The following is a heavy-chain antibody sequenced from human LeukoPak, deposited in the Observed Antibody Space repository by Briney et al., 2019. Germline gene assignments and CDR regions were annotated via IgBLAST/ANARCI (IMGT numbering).Heavy chain of an antibody. D-gene: IGHD2-2*02. CDR1: GYTFTGYY. Sequence: GASVKVSCKASGYTFTGYYMHWVRQAPGQGLEWMGWINPNGGGTNYAQKFQGRVTMTRDTSISTAYMELSRLRSDDTAVYYCARRYCSSTSCYTNWFDLWGQGTLVTVSS. CDR3: ARRYCSSTSCYTNWFDL. J-gene: IGHJ5*02. CDR2: INPNGGGT. V-gene: IGHV1-2*02.